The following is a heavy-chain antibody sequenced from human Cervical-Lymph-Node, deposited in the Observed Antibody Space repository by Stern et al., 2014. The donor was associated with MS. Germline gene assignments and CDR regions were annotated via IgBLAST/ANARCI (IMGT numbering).Heavy chain of an antibody. CDR2: INPNSGGT. J-gene: IGHJ4*02. D-gene: IGHD2-15*01. V-gene: IGHV1-2*04. Sequence: VQLLESGAEVKKPGASVKVSCKASGYTFIAYYLHWVRQAPGQGLEWMGSINPNSGGTKYAQKFQGWVTMTRDTSISTAYMELSRLRSDDTAVYYCAREGFCSGSTCYSTNYWGQGTPVTVSS. CDR3: AREGFCSGSTCYSTNY. CDR1: GYTFIAYY.